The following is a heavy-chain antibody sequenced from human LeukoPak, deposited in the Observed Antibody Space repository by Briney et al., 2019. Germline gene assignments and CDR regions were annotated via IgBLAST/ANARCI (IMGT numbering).Heavy chain of an antibody. D-gene: IGHD2-15*01. CDR2: ISSDGSCT. CDR3: ARDDGSGVDY. CDR1: GFTFRRYW. V-gene: IGHV3-74*03. J-gene: IGHJ4*02. Sequence: GSLRLSCAASGFTFRRYWMLWARQAPGKGLVWVSRISSDGSCTTYADSVKGRFTISRDNAKNTLYLQMSSLRAEDTAVYYCARDDGSGVDYWGQGTLVTVSS.